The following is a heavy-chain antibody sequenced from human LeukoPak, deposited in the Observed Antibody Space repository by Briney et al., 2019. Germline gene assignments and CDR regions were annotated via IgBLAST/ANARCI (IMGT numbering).Heavy chain of an antibody. Sequence: SETLSLTCTVSGGSISSGSYYWSWIRQPAGKGLEWIGRIYTSGSTNYNPSLKSRVTISVDTSKNQFSLKLSSVTAADTAVYYCARGSIAAASTWGQGTLVTVSS. CDR1: GGSISSGSYY. CDR2: IYTSGST. J-gene: IGHJ4*02. CDR3: ARGSIAAAST. D-gene: IGHD6-13*01. V-gene: IGHV4-61*02.